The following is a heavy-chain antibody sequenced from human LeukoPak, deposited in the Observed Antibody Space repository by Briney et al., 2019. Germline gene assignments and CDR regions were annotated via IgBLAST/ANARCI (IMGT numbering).Heavy chain of an antibody. D-gene: IGHD3-16*01. Sequence: GGSLRLSCAASGFTFSRYWMHWVRQVPGKGLVWVSRVNPDGSSTTYADSVKGRFTSSRDHAKNTLYLQMNRLRVEDTAVYYCGRGGSYGDYWGQGILVTVSS. V-gene: IGHV3-74*03. CDR1: GFTFSRYW. CDR2: VNPDGSST. CDR3: GRGGSYGDY. J-gene: IGHJ4*02.